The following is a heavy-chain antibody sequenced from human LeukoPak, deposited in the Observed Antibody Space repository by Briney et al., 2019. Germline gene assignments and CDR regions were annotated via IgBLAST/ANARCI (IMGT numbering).Heavy chain of an antibody. V-gene: IGHV3-21*01. CDR3: ARGYCSGGSCYFGI. CDR1: GFTFSSYW. CDR2: ISSSSSYI. Sequence: PGGSLRLSCAASGFTFSSYWMNWVRQAPGKGLEWVSSISSSSSYIYYADSVKGRFTISRDNAKNSLYLQMNSLRAEDTAVYYCARGYCSGGSCYFGIWGQGTMVTVSS. D-gene: IGHD2-15*01. J-gene: IGHJ3*02.